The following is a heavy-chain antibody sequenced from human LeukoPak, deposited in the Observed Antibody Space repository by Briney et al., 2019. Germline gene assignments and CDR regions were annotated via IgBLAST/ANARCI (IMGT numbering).Heavy chain of an antibody. V-gene: IGHV3-23*01. CDR2: ISGGGSYT. D-gene: IGHD6-19*01. J-gene: IGHJ4*02. CDR1: GFSFSSFA. CDR3: AKRITVSAGYYLDS. Sequence: GGSLRLSCVGSGFSFSSFAMSWVRQAPGKGLERVSTISGGGSYTYFADSVKGRFTVSRDDSKSMHFLQMNSLRPEDTALYFCAKRITVSAGYYLDSWGRGTLVTVSS.